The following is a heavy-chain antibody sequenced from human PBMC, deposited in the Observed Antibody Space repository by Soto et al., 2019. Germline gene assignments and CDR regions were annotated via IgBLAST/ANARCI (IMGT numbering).Heavy chain of an antibody. CDR2: IHGGGSA. V-gene: IGHV3-53*01. Sequence: VQLVESGGGLIQPGGSLRLSCAASXLSVSNNHMTWVRQAPGKGLEWVSLIHGGGSAYYADSVKGRFTISRDNSKNTLYLQMDSLRAEDTAIYYCAGRLTTAASLDYWGQGTLVTVSS. D-gene: IGHD1-1*01. CDR3: AGRLTTAASLDY. J-gene: IGHJ4*02. CDR1: XLSVSNNH.